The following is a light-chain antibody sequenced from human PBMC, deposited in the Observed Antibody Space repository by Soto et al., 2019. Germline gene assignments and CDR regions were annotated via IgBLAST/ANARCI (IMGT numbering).Light chain of an antibody. CDR2: DNS. CDR3: GTWDSDLSAEV. Sequence: QPVLTQPPSVSAAPGQKVTISCSGSSSNIGTNYVSWYQQLPGRAPKLVIFDNSKRPSGIPGRFSGSKSGSSATLGVTGLQTGDEADYYCGTWDSDLSAEVFGGGTKVTVL. CDR1: SSNIGTNY. J-gene: IGLJ3*02. V-gene: IGLV1-51*01.